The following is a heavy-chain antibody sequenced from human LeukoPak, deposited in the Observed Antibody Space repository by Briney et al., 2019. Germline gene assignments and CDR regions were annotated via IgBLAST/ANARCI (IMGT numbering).Heavy chain of an antibody. CDR2: IYYSGST. J-gene: IGHJ4*02. V-gene: IGHV4-59*12. CDR3: ARGRSGPNDY. Sequence: ASETLSLTCTVFGGSISSYYWSWIRQPPGKVLEWIGYIYYSGSTNYNPSLKSRVTISVDTSKNQFSLKLSSVTAADTAVYYCARGRSGPNDYWGQGTLVTVSS. D-gene: IGHD2-15*01. CDR1: GGSISSYY.